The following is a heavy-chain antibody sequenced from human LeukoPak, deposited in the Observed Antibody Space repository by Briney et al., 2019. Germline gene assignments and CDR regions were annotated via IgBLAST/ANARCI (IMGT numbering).Heavy chain of an antibody. J-gene: IGHJ5*01. Sequence: GGSLRLSCAASGFTVSSNYMSWVRQAPGKGLEWVSVIYSGGSTYYADSVKGRFTISRDNTKNTLYLQMNSLRAEDTAVYYCAKDRHAPGRYCSSTSCFPFDSWGQGTLVTVSS. D-gene: IGHD2-2*01. CDR1: GFTVSSNY. V-gene: IGHV3-53*01. CDR2: IYSGGST. CDR3: AKDRHAPGRYCSSTSCFPFDS.